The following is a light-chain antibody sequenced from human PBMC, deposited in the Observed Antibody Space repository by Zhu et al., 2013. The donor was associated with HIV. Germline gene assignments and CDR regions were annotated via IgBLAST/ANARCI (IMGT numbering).Light chain of an antibody. V-gene: IGKV1-8*01. CDR1: RPISTF. CDR3: QHVNENAA. J-gene: IGKJ3*01. Sequence: IRMTQSPSSFSASTGDTVNITCRASRPISTFLAWYQQKPGKAPSLFIYAASTLETGVPSRFSGSGSGTEFTLTITSLQPEDFATYYCQHVNENAAFGPGTKVDV. CDR2: AAS.